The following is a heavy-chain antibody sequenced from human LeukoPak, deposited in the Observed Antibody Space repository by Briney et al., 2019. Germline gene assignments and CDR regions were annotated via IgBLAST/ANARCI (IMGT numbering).Heavy chain of an antibody. CDR3: ARGYYDSSGYFSEFDP. V-gene: IGHV1-8*01. CDR1: GYTFTSYD. Sequence: GASVKVPCKASGYTFTSYDINWVRQATGQGLEWMGWMNPNSGNTGYAQKFQGRVTMTRNTSISTAYMELSSLRSEDTAVYYCARGYYDSSGYFSEFDPWGQGTLVTVSS. CDR2: MNPNSGNT. J-gene: IGHJ5*02. D-gene: IGHD3-22*01.